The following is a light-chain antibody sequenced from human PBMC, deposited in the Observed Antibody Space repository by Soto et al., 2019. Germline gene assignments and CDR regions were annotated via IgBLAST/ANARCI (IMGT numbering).Light chain of an antibody. CDR3: QQYNNWPRT. CDR2: GAS. CDR1: QSVSSN. J-gene: IGKJ1*01. V-gene: IGKV3-15*01. Sequence: ERVMLQAPAASSMKPGERATLSCRASQSVSSNLVWYQQKPGQAPRLLIYGASTRATGIPARFSGSGSGTEFTLTISSLQSEDFAVYYCQQYNNWPRTFGQGTKV.